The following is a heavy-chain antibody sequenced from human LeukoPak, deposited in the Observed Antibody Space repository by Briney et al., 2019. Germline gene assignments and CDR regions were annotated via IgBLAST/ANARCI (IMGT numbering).Heavy chain of an antibody. J-gene: IGHJ4*02. CDR1: GFTFSSYT. CDR2: ITRSSSSI. Sequence: GGSLRLSCAASGFTFSSYTMNWVRQAPGKGPEWVSSITRSSSSIYYADSVKGRFTISRDNDKSSLFLQMNSVRAEDTAVYYCARDLSRIVAAGYYFDYWGQGTQVTVSS. V-gene: IGHV3-21*01. D-gene: IGHD6-13*01. CDR3: ARDLSRIVAAGYYFDY.